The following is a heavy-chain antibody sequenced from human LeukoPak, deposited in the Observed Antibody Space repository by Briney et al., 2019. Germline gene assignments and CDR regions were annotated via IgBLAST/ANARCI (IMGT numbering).Heavy chain of an antibody. D-gene: IGHD6-19*01. CDR1: GFTFSNYW. J-gene: IGHJ4*02. CDR3: ARSRTSGDEALAGNY. Sequence: GGSLRLSCAASGFTFSNYWMIWFRQAPGQGLEWVANIKQDGSDKSYVDSVKGRFTISRDNAKNSLYLQMNSLRAEDTAVYYCARSRTSGDEALAGNYWGQGTLVTVSS. CDR2: IKQDGSDK. V-gene: IGHV3-7*01.